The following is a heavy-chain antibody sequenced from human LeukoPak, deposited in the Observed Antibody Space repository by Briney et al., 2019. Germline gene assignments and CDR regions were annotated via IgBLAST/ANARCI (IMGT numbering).Heavy chain of an antibody. Sequence: GGSLRLSCAASGFTFSTYTMYWVRHPPGKRLEWVSIIGSSGGGIHYADSVKGRFTISRDNAKNSLYLQMNSLRAEDTAIYYCARDGTSGASDAFDIWGQGTMVTVSS. V-gene: IGHV3-21*01. D-gene: IGHD4-17*01. CDR1: GFTFSTYT. CDR3: ARDGTSGASDAFDI. J-gene: IGHJ3*02. CDR2: IGSSGGGI.